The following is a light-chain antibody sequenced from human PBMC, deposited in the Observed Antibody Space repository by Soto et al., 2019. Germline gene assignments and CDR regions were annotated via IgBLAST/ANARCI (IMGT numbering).Light chain of an antibody. V-gene: IGLV2-14*01. CDR1: SSDY. CDR3: TSFTSSSTQV. J-gene: IGLJ1*01. CDR2: EVS. Sequence: QSVLAQPASVSGSPGQSITISCTGTSSDYVSWFQHHPGKAPKLMIYEVSYRPSGVSNRFSGSKSGSTASLTISGLQAEDEADYFCTSFTSSSTQVFGTGTKVTVL.